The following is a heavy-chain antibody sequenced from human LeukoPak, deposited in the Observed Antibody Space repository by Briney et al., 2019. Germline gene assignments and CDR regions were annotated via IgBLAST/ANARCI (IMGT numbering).Heavy chain of an antibody. CDR2: IYRSGST. D-gene: IGHD1-26*01. CDR1: GGSISSSNW. V-gene: IGHV4-4*02. Sequence: PSGTLSLTCAVSGGSISSSNWWSWIRQPPGKGLEWIGEIYRSGSTNYNPSLKSRVTISVDTSKNQFSLKLSSVTAADTAVYYCARDVGAAYFDYWGQGTLVTVSS. CDR3: ARDVGAAYFDY. J-gene: IGHJ4*02.